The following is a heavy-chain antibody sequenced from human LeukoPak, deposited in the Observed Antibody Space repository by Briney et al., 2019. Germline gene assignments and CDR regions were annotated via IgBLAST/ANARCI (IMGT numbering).Heavy chain of an antibody. CDR1: GFTVSNNY. D-gene: IGHD5-12*01. V-gene: IGHV3-66*01. CDR3: ARGAIWSGYDFDH. Sequence: PGGSLRLSCAASGFTVSNNYMSWVRQAPGKGLEWVSVLYAGGDTYYADSVKGRFTISRDNSKNTLYLQMNSLRAEDTAVYYCARGAIWSGYDFDHWGQGTLVTVSS. J-gene: IGHJ4*02. CDR2: LYAGGDT.